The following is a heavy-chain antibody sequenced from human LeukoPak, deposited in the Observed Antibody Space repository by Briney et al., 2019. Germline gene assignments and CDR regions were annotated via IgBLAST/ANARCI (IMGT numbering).Heavy chain of an antibody. CDR1: GFAFGSYA. CDR3: AKTTVGYSSGRFPGWPADY. J-gene: IGHJ4*02. V-gene: IGHV3-23*01. D-gene: IGHD2-15*01. Sequence: GGSLRPSCTASGFAFGSYAMYWVRQAPGKGLEWVSGIFGSGGSAHYADSVKGRFTISRDNSKNTVYLEMNSLRVEDTAVYYCAKTTVGYSSGRFPGWPADYWGQGTLVTVSS. CDR2: IFGSGGSA.